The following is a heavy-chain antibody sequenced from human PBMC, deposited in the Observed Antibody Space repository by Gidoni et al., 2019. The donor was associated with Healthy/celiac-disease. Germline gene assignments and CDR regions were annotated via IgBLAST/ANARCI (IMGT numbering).Heavy chain of an antibody. CDR1: GYTFTGYY. D-gene: IGHD6-13*01. Sequence: QVQLVQSGAEVKKPGASVKVSCTASGYTFTGYYMHWVRQAPGQGLEWMGWNNPNSGGTNYAQKFQGRVTMTRVTSISPAYMELSRLRSDDTAVYYCAREQQLLYYYYYGMDVWGQGTTVTVSS. CDR3: AREQQLLYYYYYGMDV. CDR2: NNPNSGGT. J-gene: IGHJ6*02. V-gene: IGHV1-2*02.